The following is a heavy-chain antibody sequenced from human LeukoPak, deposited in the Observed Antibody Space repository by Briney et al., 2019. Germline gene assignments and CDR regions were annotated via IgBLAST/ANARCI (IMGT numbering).Heavy chain of an antibody. J-gene: IGHJ3*02. CDR1: GFTFSSYA. CDR2: ISGSGGST. V-gene: IGHV3-23*01. D-gene: IGHD6-19*01. Sequence: GGSLRLSCAASGFTFSSYAMSWVRQAPGKGLEWVSAISGSGGSTYYADSVKGRFTISRDNSKNTLYLQMNSLRAEDTAVYYCAKEGGTQWLVLHAFDIWGQGTMVTVSS. CDR3: AKEGGTQWLVLHAFDI.